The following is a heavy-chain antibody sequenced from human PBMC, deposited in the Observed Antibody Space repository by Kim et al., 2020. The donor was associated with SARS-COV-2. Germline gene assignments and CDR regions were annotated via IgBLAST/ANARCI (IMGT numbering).Heavy chain of an antibody. V-gene: IGHV4-39*01. J-gene: IGHJ5*02. Sequence: SETLSLTCTVSGGSISSSTYYWGWIRQPPGKGLEWIGTIYYSGSTYYNPSLTSRVTIAVDTSKNQFSLKLSSVTAADTAVYYCARQRGGRWFDPWGQGTLVTVSS. CDR1: GGSISSSTYY. CDR2: IYYSGST. D-gene: IGHD3-16*01. CDR3: ARQRGGRWFDP.